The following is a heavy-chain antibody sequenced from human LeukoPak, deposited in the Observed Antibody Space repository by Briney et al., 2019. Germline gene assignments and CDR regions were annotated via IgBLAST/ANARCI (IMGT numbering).Heavy chain of an antibody. V-gene: IGHV4-30-4*08. CDR3: ARGMKSVGHRVPADY. CDR1: GGSISSGDYY. CDR2: IYYSGST. Sequence: PSETLSLTCTVSGGSISSGDYYWSWIRQPPGKGLEWIGYIYYSGSTYYNPSLKSRVTISVDTSKNQFSLKLSSVTAADTAVYYCARGMKSVGHRVPADYWGQGTLVTVSS. D-gene: IGHD2-2*01. J-gene: IGHJ4*02.